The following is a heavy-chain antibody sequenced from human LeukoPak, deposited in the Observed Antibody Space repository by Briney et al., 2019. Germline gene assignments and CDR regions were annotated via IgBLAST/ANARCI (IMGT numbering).Heavy chain of an antibody. CDR2: INPNSGGT. CDR3: ARGSLVGTSFDYFDY. CDR1: GYTFTSYA. V-gene: IGHV1-2*02. D-gene: IGHD1-26*01. J-gene: IGHJ4*02. Sequence: ASVKVSCKASGYTFTSYAMNWVRQAPGQGLEWMGWINPNSGGTNYTQKFQGRVTMTRDTSISTTYMELSRPRFDDTAVYYCARGSLVGTSFDYFDYWGQGTLVTVSS.